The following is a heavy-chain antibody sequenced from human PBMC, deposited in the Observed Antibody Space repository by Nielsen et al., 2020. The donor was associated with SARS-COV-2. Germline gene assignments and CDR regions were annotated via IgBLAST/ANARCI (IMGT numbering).Heavy chain of an antibody. CDR3: ARYASWGALDY. V-gene: IGHV4-31*11. J-gene: IGHJ4*02. Sequence: SETLSLTCAVYGGSFSGYYWSWIRQHPGKGLEWSGYIYYSGSTYYNPSLKSRVTISVDTSKNQFSLKLSSVTAADTAVYYCARYASWGALDYWGQGTLVTVSS. CDR2: IYYSGST. D-gene: IGHD3-16*01. CDR1: GGSFSGYY.